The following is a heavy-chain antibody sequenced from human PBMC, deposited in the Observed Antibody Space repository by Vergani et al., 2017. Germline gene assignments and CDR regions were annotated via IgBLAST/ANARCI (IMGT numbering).Heavy chain of an antibody. CDR1: GYTFTDYF. CDR2: INPNSGGT. Sequence: QVQLVQSGAEVKKPGASVKVSCKASGYTFTDYFMHWVRQAPGQGLEWMGWINPNSGGTNYAQKFQGRVTMTRDMSISTAYMELSNLRSDDTAVYYCARVGTSSNRDYFDYWGQGTLVTVSS. V-gene: IGHV1-2*02. D-gene: IGHD2-2*01. CDR3: ARVGTSSNRDYFDY. J-gene: IGHJ4*02.